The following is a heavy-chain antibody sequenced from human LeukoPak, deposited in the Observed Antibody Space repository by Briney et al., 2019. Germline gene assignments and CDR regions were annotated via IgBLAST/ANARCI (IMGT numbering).Heavy chain of an antibody. CDR2: ISGSGTT. V-gene: IGHV3-23*01. D-gene: IGHD6-13*01. CDR1: GFSFSSCA. J-gene: IGHJ4*02. Sequence: GGSLRLSCAASGFSFSSCAMNWVRQAPGKGLEWVSSISGSGTTYYADSVKGRFTISRDSARNTLYLQMNSLRAEDTAVYYCAKDSGHSSTWYYWGQGTLVTVSS. CDR3: AKDSGHSSTWYY.